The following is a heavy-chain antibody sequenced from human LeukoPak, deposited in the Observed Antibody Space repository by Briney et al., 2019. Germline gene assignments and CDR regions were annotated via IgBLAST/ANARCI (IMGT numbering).Heavy chain of an antibody. CDR3: ARVNDYGDYVYYFDY. Sequence: SETLSLTCTVSGGSISSSSYYWSWIRQPPGKGLEWIGEINHSGSTNYNPSLKSRVTISVDTSKNQFSLKLSSVTAADTAVYYCARVNDYGDYVYYFDYWGQGTLVTVSS. CDR2: INHSGST. CDR1: GGSISSSSYY. D-gene: IGHD4-17*01. J-gene: IGHJ4*02. V-gene: IGHV4-39*07.